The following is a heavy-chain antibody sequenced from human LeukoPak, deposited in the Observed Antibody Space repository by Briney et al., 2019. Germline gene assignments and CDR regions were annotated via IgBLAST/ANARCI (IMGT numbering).Heavy chain of an antibody. J-gene: IGHJ4*02. V-gene: IGHV3-7*01. CDR3: AKSPTVTTVGTYFDY. CDR1: GLTFSRDW. CDR2: IKQDGGET. Sequence: GGSLRLSCEGFGLTFSRDWMSWVRQAPGKGLEWVANIKQDGGETYYGDSVKGRFTISRDNAKNSLYLQMNSLRAEDTAVYYCAKSPTVTTVGTYFDYWGQGTLVTVSS. D-gene: IGHD4-17*01.